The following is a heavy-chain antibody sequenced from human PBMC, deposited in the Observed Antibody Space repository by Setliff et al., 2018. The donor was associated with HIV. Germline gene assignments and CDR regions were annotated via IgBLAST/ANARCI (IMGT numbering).Heavy chain of an antibody. D-gene: IGHD2-15*01. V-gene: IGHV1-69*04. CDR1: GGSITSNY. CDR3: ARERIGYFDF. J-gene: IGHJ4*01. Sequence: SVKVSCKASGGSITSNYITWVRQAPGQGLEWMGRIIPMFGIANNAPKFQGRVTITADKSTSTSYMELSSLTSEDTAVYYCARERIGYFDFWGHGTLVTV. CDR2: IIPMFGIA.